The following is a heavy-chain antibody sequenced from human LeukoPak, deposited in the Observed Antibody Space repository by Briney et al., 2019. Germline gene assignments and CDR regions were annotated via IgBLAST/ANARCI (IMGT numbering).Heavy chain of an antibody. J-gene: IGHJ4*02. D-gene: IGHD3-10*01. Sequence: GGSLRLSCAASGFAFSSYAMHWVCQAPGKGLEWVAVISYDGSNKYYADSVKGRFTISRDNSENTLYLQMNSLRAEDTAVYYCARDVGYGSVSGVDYWGQGTLVTVSS. V-gene: IGHV3-30-3*01. CDR1: GFAFSSYA. CDR3: ARDVGYGSVSGVDY. CDR2: ISYDGSNK.